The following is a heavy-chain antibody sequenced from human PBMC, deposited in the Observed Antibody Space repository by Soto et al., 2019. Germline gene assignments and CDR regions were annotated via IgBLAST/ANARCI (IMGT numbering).Heavy chain of an antibody. CDR2: INPSDDFT. D-gene: IGHD2-2*01. Sequence: GASVKVSCKASGYTFSRNWIHWMRRAPGQGLEWMGVINPSDDFTNYAQKLRGRVTMTTDTSTSTVYMQLHSLTSGDTAVYYCARDHSTSSSGAWWLAPWGQEPLVTVPS. CDR3: ARDHSTSSSGAWWLAP. V-gene: IGHV1-46*04. J-gene: IGHJ5*02. CDR1: GYTFSRNW.